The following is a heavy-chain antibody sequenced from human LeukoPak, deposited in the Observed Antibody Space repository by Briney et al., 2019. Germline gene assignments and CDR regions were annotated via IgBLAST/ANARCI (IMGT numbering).Heavy chain of an antibody. D-gene: IGHD3-10*01. CDR1: GFTFDDYG. CDR2: ISYNSSII. V-gene: IGHV3-48*01. CDR3: AREVRDFGSGRRLLWDYMDV. J-gene: IGHJ6*03. Sequence: PGGSLRLSCAASGFTFDDYGMSWVRQAPGKGLEWVAYISYNSSIINYGDSVKGRFTISRDNAKNSLYLQMNSLRADDTAVYYCAREVRDFGSGRRLLWDYMDVWGKGTTVTVSS.